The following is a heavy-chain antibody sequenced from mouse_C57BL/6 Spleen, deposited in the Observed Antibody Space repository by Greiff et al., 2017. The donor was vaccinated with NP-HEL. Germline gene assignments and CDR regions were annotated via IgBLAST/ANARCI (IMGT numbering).Heavy chain of an antibody. V-gene: IGHV5-4*01. CDR1: GFTFSSYA. D-gene: IGHD1-1*01. CDR3: ARRYYYGSSYEWYFDV. CDR2: ISDGGSYT. Sequence: EVQGVESGGGLVKPGGSLKLSCAASGFTFSSYAMSWVRQTPEKRLEWVATISDGGSYTYYPDNVKGRFTISRDNAKNNLYLQMSHLKSEDTAMYYWARRYYYGSSYEWYFDVWGTGTTVTVSS. J-gene: IGHJ1*03.